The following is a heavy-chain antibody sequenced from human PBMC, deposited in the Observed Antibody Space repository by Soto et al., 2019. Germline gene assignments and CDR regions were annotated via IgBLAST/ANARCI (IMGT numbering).Heavy chain of an antibody. Sequence: GGSLRLSCAASGFTFSSYAMSWVRQAPGKGLEWVSAISGSGGSTYYADSVKGRFTISRDNSKNTLYLQMNSLRAEDTAVYYCAKDLPGYYYDSSGYPDYWGQGTLVTVSS. J-gene: IGHJ4*02. CDR1: GFTFSSYA. V-gene: IGHV3-23*01. CDR3: AKDLPGYYYDSSGYPDY. CDR2: ISGSGGST. D-gene: IGHD3-22*01.